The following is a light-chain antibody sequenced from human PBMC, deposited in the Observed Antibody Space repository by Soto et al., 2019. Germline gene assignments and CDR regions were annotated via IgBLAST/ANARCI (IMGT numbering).Light chain of an antibody. CDR1: YSNIGSNT. CDR3: AAWDASLNGPV. J-gene: IGLJ2*01. Sequence: QSVLTQPPSASGTPGQRVTISCSGSYSNIGSNTVNWYQQLPVTAPKFLIYSNNQRPSGVPDRFSGSKSGTSASLAISGLQSEDEADYYCAAWDASLNGPVFGGGTKVTVL. V-gene: IGLV1-44*01. CDR2: SNN.